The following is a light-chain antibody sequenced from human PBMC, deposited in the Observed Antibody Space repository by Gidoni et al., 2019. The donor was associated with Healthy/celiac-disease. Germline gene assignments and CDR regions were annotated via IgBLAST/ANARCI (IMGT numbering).Light chain of an antibody. V-gene: IGKV3-11*01. J-gene: IGKJ3*01. CDR1: QSVSSY. Sequence: ELALTHSPATLSLSPGERATLSCRASQSVSSYLAWYQQKPGQATRLLIYDASNRATGIPARFSGSGSGTDFTLTISSLEPEDFAVYYCQQRSNWPRLTFGPGTKVDIK. CDR3: QQRSNWPRLT. CDR2: DAS.